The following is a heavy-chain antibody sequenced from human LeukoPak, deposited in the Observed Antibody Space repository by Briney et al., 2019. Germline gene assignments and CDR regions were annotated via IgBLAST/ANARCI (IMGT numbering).Heavy chain of an antibody. V-gene: IGHV3-7*03. CDR1: GFTISSYW. J-gene: IGHJ6*03. Sequence: PGGSLRLSCAASGFTISSYWMNWVRQAPGKGLEWVANVDPDGSGKYYIDSVKGRFTISRDNAKNSLYLQMNSLRAEDTALYYCAKDSHPTRYYYYMDVWGKGTTVTVSS. CDR3: AKDSHPTRYYYYMDV. D-gene: IGHD4-11*01. CDR2: VDPDGSGK.